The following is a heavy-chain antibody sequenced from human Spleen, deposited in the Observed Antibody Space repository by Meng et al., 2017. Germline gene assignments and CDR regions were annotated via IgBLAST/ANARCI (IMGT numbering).Heavy chain of an antibody. CDR2: IYYSGST. Sequence: SETLSLTCTVSGGSISSYYWSWTRQPPGKGLEWIGYIYYSGSTNYNPSLKSRVTISVDTSKNQFSLKLSSVTAADTAVYYCARTISSVWCLFDYWGQGTLVTVSS. CDR3: ARTISSVWCLFDY. V-gene: IGHV4-59*12. D-gene: IGHD6-19*01. CDR1: GGSISSYY. J-gene: IGHJ4*02.